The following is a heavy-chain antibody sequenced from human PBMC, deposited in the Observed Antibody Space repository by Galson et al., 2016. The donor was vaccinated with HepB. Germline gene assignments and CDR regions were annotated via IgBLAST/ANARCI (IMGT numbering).Heavy chain of an antibody. V-gene: IGHV3-30*18. D-gene: IGHD3-10*01. CDR1: GFSFSSYV. Sequence: SLRLSCAASGFSFSSYVMHWVRQAPGKGLEWVAVISYDGKTKFYGDSVKGRFTISRDHSKSTLYLQMNSLRVEDTAVYFGAKPPSGEDDAFHIWGQGTLVTVSS. J-gene: IGHJ3*02. CDR2: ISYDGKTK. CDR3: AKPPSGEDDAFHI.